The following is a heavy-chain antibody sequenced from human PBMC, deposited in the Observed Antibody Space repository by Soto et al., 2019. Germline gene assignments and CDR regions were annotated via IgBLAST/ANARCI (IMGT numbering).Heavy chain of an antibody. V-gene: IGHV4-59*01. D-gene: IGHD3-22*01. CDR2: IYYSGST. CDR3: ARVKYYYDSSGYFDY. J-gene: IGHJ4*02. CDR1: GGSISSYY. Sequence: SETLSLTCTVSGGSISSYYWSWIRQPPGKGLEWIGYIYYSGSTNYNPSLKSRVTISVDTSKNQFSLKLSSVTAADTAVYYCARVKYYYDSSGYFDYWGQGTLVTVSS.